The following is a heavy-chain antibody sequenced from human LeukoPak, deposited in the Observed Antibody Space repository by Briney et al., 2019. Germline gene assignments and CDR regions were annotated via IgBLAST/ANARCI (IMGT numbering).Heavy chain of an antibody. D-gene: IGHD3-10*01. CDR3: ARGFAGEWFGESWFDP. J-gene: IGHJ5*02. Sequence: SETLSLTCTVSGGSISSYYWSWIRQPAGKGLEWIGRIYTSGGTNYNPSLKSRVTMSLDTSKNQFSLKLSAVTAADTAVYYCARGFAGEWFGESWFDPWGQGTLVTVSS. CDR2: IYTSGGT. CDR1: GGSISSYY. V-gene: IGHV4-4*07.